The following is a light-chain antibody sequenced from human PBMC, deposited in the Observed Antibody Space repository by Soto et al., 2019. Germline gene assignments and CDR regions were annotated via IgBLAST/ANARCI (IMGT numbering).Light chain of an antibody. J-gene: IGKJ4*01. CDR1: QSVSSSY. Sequence: EIVLTQSPGTLSLSPGERATLSCRASQSVSSSYLAWYQQRPGRAPRLLIYGASSRATSIPDRFSGSGSGTDFTLTISRLEPEDFAVYYCQQYGSSPLTFGGGTKVEI. CDR3: QQYGSSPLT. V-gene: IGKV3-20*01. CDR2: GAS.